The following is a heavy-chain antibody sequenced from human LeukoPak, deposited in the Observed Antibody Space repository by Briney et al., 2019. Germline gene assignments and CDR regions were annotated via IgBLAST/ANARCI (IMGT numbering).Heavy chain of an antibody. J-gene: IGHJ4*02. CDR3: AKVRKLAALGSFDY. CDR1: GFTFDDYA. CDR2: ISRDGGST. Sequence: QSGGSLRLSCAASGFTFDDYAMHWVRQAPGKGLEWVSLISRDGGSTYYADSVKGRFTISRDNSKNSLYLQMNSLRTEDTALYYCAKVRKLAALGSFDYWGQGTLVTVSP. D-gene: IGHD6-6*01. V-gene: IGHV3-43*02.